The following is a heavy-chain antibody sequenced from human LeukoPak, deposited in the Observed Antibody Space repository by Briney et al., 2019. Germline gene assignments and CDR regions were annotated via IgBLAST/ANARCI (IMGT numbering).Heavy chain of an antibody. V-gene: IGHV3-21*01. CDR1: GFTFNSYS. Sequence: GGSLRLSCAASGFTFNSYSMNWVRQAPGKGLEWVSSISSSSSYIYYADSVKGRFTISRDNAKNSLYLQMNSLRAEDTAVYYCARGFSGGIATPPKEAYYFDYWGQGTLVTVSS. CDR3: ARGFSGGIATPPKEAYYFDY. D-gene: IGHD2-21*01. CDR2: ISSSSSYI. J-gene: IGHJ4*02.